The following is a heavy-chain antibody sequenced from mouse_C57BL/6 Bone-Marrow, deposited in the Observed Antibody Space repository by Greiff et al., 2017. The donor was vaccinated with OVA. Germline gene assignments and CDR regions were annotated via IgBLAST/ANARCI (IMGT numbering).Heavy chain of an antibody. Sequence: VQLQQSGAELVKPGASVKLSCKASGYTFTSYWMHWVKQRPGQGLEWIGMIHPNSGSTNYNEKFKSKATLTVDKSSSTAYMQLSSLTSEDSAVYYCASHYGSSSYYFDYWGQGTTLTVSS. J-gene: IGHJ2*01. D-gene: IGHD1-1*01. CDR1: GYTFTSYW. V-gene: IGHV1-64*01. CDR2: IHPNSGST. CDR3: ASHYGSSSYYFDY.